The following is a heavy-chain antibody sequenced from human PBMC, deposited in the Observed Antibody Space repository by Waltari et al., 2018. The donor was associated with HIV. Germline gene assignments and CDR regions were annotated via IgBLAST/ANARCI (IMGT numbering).Heavy chain of an antibody. D-gene: IGHD6-13*01. Sequence: QVQLQESGTGLVKPSETLSLPCTVSGYAVSSGRFYWSWMRQPPGKGLEWLGNTYYRGRTSYNPSLKSRVTISIDASKNQFSLKLRSVTAADTAVYYCARVIAAAGLRFDSWGQGTLVTVSS. CDR2: TYYRGRT. V-gene: IGHV4-61*01. J-gene: IGHJ4*02. CDR3: ARVIAAAGLRFDS. CDR1: GYAVSSGRFY.